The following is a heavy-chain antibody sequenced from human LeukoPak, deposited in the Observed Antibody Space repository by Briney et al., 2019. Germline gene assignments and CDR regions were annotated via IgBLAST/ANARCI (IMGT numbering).Heavy chain of an antibody. CDR3: ARAIGKSEGY. J-gene: IGHJ4*02. CDR2: IKQDGSEK. CDR1: GFTFSSYW. Sequence: GGSLRLSCAASGFTFSSYWMTWVRQAPGKGLEWEANIKQDGSEKYYVDSVKGRFTISRDNAKSSLYLQMDSLRAEDTAVYYCARAIGKSEGYRGQGTLVTVSS. V-gene: IGHV3-7*01. D-gene: IGHD4-23*01.